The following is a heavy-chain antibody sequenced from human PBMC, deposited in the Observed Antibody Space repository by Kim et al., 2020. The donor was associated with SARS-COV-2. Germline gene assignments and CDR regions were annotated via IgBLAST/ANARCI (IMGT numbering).Heavy chain of an antibody. V-gene: IGHV3-33*01. CDR1: GFTFSNYG. CDR3: ARTSGGYHSEFDY. D-gene: IGHD2-2*01. CDR2: MWYDGSNK. Sequence: GGSLRLSCAASGFTFSNYGMHWVRQAPGKGLEWVALMWYDGSNKYYADSMKGRFTISRDISKNTLYLQMNSLRAEDTAVYYCARTSGGYHSEFDYWGQGTLVTVSS. J-gene: IGHJ4*02.